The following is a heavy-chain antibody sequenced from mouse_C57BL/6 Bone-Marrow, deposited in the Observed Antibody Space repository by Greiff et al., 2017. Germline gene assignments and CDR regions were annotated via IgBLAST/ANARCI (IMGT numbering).Heavy chain of an antibody. V-gene: IGHV1-81*01. D-gene: IGHD1-1*01. Sequence: VKLQQSGAELARPGASVKLSCKASGYTFTSYGISWVKQRTGQGLEWIGEIYPRSGNTYYNEKFKGKATLTADKSSSTAYMELRSLTSEDSAVYFCARPGVVPYGACFAYWGQGTLVTVSA. J-gene: IGHJ3*01. CDR2: IYPRSGNT. CDR3: ARPGVVPYGACFAY. CDR1: GYTFTSYG.